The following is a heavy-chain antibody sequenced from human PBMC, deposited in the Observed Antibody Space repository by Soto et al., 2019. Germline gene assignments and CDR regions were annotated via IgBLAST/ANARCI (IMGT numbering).Heavy chain of an antibody. CDR2: IDPSDSYT. V-gene: IGHV5-10-1*01. D-gene: IGHD6-19*01. Sequence: PGESLKISCKGSGYSFTSYWISWVRQMPGKGLEWMGRIDPSDSYTNYSPSFQGHVTISADKSISTAYLQWSSLKASDTAMYYCARHSASSSGWYFQYYFDYWGQGTLVTVSS. CDR1: GYSFTSYW. CDR3: ARHSASSSGWYFQYYFDY. J-gene: IGHJ4*02.